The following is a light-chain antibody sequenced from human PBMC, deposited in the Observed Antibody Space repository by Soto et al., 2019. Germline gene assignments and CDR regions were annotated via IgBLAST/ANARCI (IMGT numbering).Light chain of an antibody. Sequence: QSVLTQPASVSGSPGQSITISCTGTSSDVGGYNYVSWYQQHPGKAPKLMIYEVSNRPSGVSNRFSGSKPGNTASLTISGLQAEDEADYYCCSYTSSSTYVFGTGTNVTVL. V-gene: IGLV2-14*01. CDR3: CSYTSSSTYV. J-gene: IGLJ1*01. CDR1: SSDVGGYNY. CDR2: EVS.